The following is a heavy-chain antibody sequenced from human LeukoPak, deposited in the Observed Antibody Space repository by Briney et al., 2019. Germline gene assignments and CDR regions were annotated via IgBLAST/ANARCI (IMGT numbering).Heavy chain of an antibody. Sequence: GASETVSFKASGYTFTMFYIHWVRQAPGQGLEWMGMINPSDGATTYAQRFQGRVTMTRDMSTTTVYMDLRSLRSEDTAVYFCAREPTGGLSGCLCALFASYYTYYYMDVWGRGTTVTVSS. CDR3: AREPTGGLSGCLCALFASYYTYYYMDV. V-gene: IGHV1-46*01. CDR2: INPSDGAT. CDR1: GYTFTMFY. D-gene: IGHD1-26*01. J-gene: IGHJ6*03.